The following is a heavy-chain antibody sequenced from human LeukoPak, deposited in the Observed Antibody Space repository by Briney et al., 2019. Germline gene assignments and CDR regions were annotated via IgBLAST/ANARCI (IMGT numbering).Heavy chain of an antibody. Sequence: SETLSLTCTVSSGSISSGIYYWGWIRQPPGKGLAWIGSVYHSGITYYNPSLKSRVTVSVDTSKNQFSMTLTSVTTADTAVYYCARVVYGSGPSRTFEIWGQGTVVTVSS. J-gene: IGHJ3*02. CDR3: ARVVYGSGPSRTFEI. V-gene: IGHV4-39*07. CDR1: SGSISSGIYY. D-gene: IGHD3-10*01. CDR2: VYHSGIT.